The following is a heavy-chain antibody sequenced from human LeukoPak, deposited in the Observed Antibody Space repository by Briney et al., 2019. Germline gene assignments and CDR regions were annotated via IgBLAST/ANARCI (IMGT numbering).Heavy chain of an antibody. CDR2: IYYSGTT. V-gene: IGHV4-59*01. D-gene: IGHD6-6*01. Sequence: PSETLSLTCTVSGGSLSIDYWSWIRQPPGKGLEWIAYIYYSGTTNYNPSLKSRVTISIDTSKNQFSLKLTSVTSADTAMYFCARRVTSSTSPRDAFDIWGQGTMVTVSS. CDR3: ARRVTSSTSPRDAFDI. J-gene: IGHJ3*02. CDR1: GGSLSIDY.